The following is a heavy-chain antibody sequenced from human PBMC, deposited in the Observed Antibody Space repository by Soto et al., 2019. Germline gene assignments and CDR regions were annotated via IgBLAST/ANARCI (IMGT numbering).Heavy chain of an antibody. CDR2: SYYSGST. V-gene: IGHV4-39*01. D-gene: IGHD3-22*01. CDR3: ARQSLGDTMTANNWFDP. Sequence: AETLSLSCAVSGGSISSSSYYWGLIRQPPGKGLEWIGGSYYSGSTYYNPSLKSRVTISVDTSKNQFSLKLTSATAPHTALYYCARQSLGDTMTANNWFDPRGPATLVTASS. CDR1: GGSISSSSYY. J-gene: IGHJ5*02.